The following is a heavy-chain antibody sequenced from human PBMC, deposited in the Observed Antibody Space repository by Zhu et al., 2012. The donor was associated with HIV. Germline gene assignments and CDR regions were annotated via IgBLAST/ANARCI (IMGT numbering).Heavy chain of an antibody. CDR1: GGSFSGYY. CDR2: INHSGGT. CDR3: ARHQSDGDYVFHWFDP. D-gene: IGHD4-17*01. V-gene: IGHV4-34*01. J-gene: IGHJ5*02. Sequence: QVQLQQWGAGLLKPSETLSLTCAVYGGSFSGYYWSWIRQPPGKGLEWIGEINHSGGTNYNPSLKSRVTISIDTSKNQFSLRLSSVTAADTAVFYCARHQSDGDYVFHWFDPWGQGTLVTVSS.